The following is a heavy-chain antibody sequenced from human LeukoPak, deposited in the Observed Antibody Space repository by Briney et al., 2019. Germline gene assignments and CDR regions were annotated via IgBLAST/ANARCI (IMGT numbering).Heavy chain of an antibody. J-gene: IGHJ5*02. V-gene: IGHV3-23*01. Sequence: PGGSLRLSCAASGFTFSSYAMSWVRQAPGKGLEWVSAISGSGGSTYYADSVKGRFTISRDNSKNTLYLQMNSLRAEDTAVYYCARVSGYDFWSGYYGNWFDPWGQGTLVTVSS. CDR1: GFTFSSYA. D-gene: IGHD3-3*01. CDR2: ISGSGGST. CDR3: ARVSGYDFWSGYYGNWFDP.